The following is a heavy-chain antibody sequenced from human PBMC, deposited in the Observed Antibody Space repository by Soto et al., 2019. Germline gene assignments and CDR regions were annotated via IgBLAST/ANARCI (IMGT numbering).Heavy chain of an antibody. J-gene: IGHJ4*02. CDR2: SNHSGST. V-gene: IGHV4-34*01. CDR3: ARTLGSSGRGWSPCDY. Sequence: QVQLQQWGAGLLKPSETLSLTCAVYGGSFSGYYWSWIRQPPGKGLEWIGESNHSGSTNYTPSLKSRVTISVDTSKNQFSLKLSSVTAADTAVYYCARTLGSSGRGWSPCDYWGQGALVTVSS. CDR1: GGSFSGYY. D-gene: IGHD6-19*01.